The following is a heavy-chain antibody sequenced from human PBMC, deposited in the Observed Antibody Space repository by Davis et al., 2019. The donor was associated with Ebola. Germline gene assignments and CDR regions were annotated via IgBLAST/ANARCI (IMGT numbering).Heavy chain of an antibody. CDR1: GFTFSSYG. CDR3: ARDRGFFWFDP. J-gene: IGHJ5*02. V-gene: IGHV3-21*01. CDR2: ISSSSSYI. D-gene: IGHD1-26*01. Sequence: ESLKISCAASGFTFSSYGMHWVRQAPGKGLEWVSSISSSSSYIYYADSVKGRFTISRDNAKNSLYLQMNSLRAEDTAVYYCARDRGFFWFDPWGQGTLVTVSS.